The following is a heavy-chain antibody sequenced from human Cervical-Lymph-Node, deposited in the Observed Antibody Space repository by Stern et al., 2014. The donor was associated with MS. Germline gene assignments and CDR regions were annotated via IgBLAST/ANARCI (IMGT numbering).Heavy chain of an antibody. Sequence: VQLVESGAEVRKPGESLKISCKASGYSFTSYWIAWVRQMPGKGLEWMGIINPDDSDTTYSPSFRGQVTISVDKSISTAYLQWSSLKASDTAMYYCARQTILDYWGQGTLVTVSS. J-gene: IGHJ4*02. CDR2: INPDDSDT. V-gene: IGHV5-51*01. CDR3: ARQTILDY. CDR1: GYSFTSYW.